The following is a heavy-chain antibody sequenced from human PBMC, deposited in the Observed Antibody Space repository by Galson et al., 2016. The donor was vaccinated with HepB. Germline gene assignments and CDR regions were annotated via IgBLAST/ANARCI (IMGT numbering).Heavy chain of an antibody. Sequence: SLRLSCAASGFTLSSYGMHWVRQAPGKGLEWVAVVIYDGSKKYYADSVKGRFTISRDNSKNTLYLQMNSLRAEDTAVYYCASGVPLVGREFDYWGQGTLVTVSS. CDR1: GFTLSSYG. V-gene: IGHV3-30*03. J-gene: IGHJ4*02. D-gene: IGHD7-27*01. CDR2: VIYDGSKK. CDR3: ASGVPLVGREFDY.